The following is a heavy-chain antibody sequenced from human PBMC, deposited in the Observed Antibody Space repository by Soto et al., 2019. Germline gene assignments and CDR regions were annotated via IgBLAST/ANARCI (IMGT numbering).Heavy chain of an antibody. Sequence: PSETLSLTCTGSGGSISSYHWSWIRQPPGKGLEWIGYIYYSGSTNYNPSLKSRGTISVDTSKNQFSLKLSSVTASDTAVYYCARAVFGSGSFYYYYGMDVLGQRTTLAVSS. CDR2: IYYSGST. J-gene: IGHJ6*02. D-gene: IGHD3-10*01. CDR3: ARAVFGSGSFYYYYGMDV. CDR1: GGSISSYH. V-gene: IGHV4-59*01.